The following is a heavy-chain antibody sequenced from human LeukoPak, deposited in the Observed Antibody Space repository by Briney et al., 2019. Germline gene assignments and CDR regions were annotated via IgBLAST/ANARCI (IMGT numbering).Heavy chain of an antibody. Sequence: GESLKISCKGSGYSFTNYWINWVRQMPGKGLEWMGKIDPSDSYTYYSPSFQGHVTISVDKSISTAYLQWSSLKASDTAMYYCARRVAADAFDIWGQGTMVTVSS. CDR2: IDPSDSYT. J-gene: IGHJ3*02. D-gene: IGHD6-25*01. CDR1: GYSFTNYW. CDR3: ARRVAADAFDI. V-gene: IGHV5-10-1*01.